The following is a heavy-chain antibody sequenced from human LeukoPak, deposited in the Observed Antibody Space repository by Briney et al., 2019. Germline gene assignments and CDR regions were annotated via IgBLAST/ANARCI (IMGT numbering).Heavy chain of an antibody. CDR3: ARDSYGGYFY. V-gene: IGHV3-7*01. J-gene: IGHJ4*02. CDR2: IKQDGSEK. Sequence: GGSLRLSCAASGFTFGSYWMSWVRQAPGKGLEWVANIKQDGSEKYYVDSVKGRFTISRDNAKNSLYLQMNSLRAEDTAVYYCARDSYGGYFYWGQGTLVTVSS. CDR1: GFTFGSYW. D-gene: IGHD4-23*01.